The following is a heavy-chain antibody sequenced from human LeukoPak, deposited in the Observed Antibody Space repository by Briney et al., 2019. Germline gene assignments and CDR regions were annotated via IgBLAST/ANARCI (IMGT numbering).Heavy chain of an antibody. Sequence: PGGSLRLSCAASGFTLRSDWMHWVRQAPGKGPVWVSRINSDGSSTTYADSVKGRFTISRDNAKNTLYLQMNSLRAEDTAVYYCARDLGYGGDYWGQGTLVTVSS. V-gene: IGHV3-74*01. J-gene: IGHJ4*02. D-gene: IGHD5-12*01. CDR3: ARDLGYGGDY. CDR2: INSDGSST. CDR1: GFTLRSDW.